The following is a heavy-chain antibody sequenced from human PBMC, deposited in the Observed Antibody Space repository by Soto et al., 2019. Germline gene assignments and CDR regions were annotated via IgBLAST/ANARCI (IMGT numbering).Heavy chain of an antibody. CDR3: ARDKGYCSSTRCPYYGMDV. D-gene: IGHD2-2*01. V-gene: IGHV1-69*08. J-gene: IGHJ6*02. Sequence: QVQLVQSGAEVKKPGSSVKVSCKASGGTFSSYTISWVRQAPGQGLEWMGRIIPILGIANYAQKFQGRVTISADKSTSTAYMELSSLRSEDTAVYYCARDKGYCSSTRCPYYGMDVWGQGTTVTVSS. CDR1: GGTFSSYT. CDR2: IIPILGIA.